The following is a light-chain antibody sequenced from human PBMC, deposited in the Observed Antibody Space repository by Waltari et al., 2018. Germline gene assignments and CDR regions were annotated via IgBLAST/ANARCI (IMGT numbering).Light chain of an antibody. CDR2: KSS. Sequence: DIQMTPSPSTLSASVGDRVTIPCRASQSLNNWLAWYQQKPGKAPKLLIYKSSNLEIGVPSRFSGSGSGTEFTLTITSLQPDDFATYYCQHYNSYSPSWTFGQGTRVEVK. CDR1: QSLNNW. V-gene: IGKV1-5*03. CDR3: QHYNSYSPSWT. J-gene: IGKJ1*01.